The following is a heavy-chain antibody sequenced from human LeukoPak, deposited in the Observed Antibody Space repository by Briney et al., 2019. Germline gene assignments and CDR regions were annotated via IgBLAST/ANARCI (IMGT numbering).Heavy chain of an antibody. CDR1: GFTFSSYA. CDR2: ISGSGGIT. Sequence: GGSLRLSCAASGFTFSSYAMSWVRQAPGKGLEWVSAISGSGGITYYADSVKGRFTISRDNAKSSLFLQMNSLRAEDTAVYYCARDGGATMVRGVATYDSWGQGTLVTVSS. V-gene: IGHV3-23*01. D-gene: IGHD3-10*01. J-gene: IGHJ4*02. CDR3: ARDGGATMVRGVATYDS.